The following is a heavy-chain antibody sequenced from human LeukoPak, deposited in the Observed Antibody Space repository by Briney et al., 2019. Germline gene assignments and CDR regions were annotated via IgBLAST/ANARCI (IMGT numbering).Heavy chain of an antibody. CDR2: ISYDGSNK. CDR3: ARDRSGTEHFDY. D-gene: IGHD6-13*01. Sequence: GGSLRLSCAASGSTFSSYAMHWVRQAPGKGLEWVAVISYDGSNKYYADSVKGRFTISRDNSKNTLYLQMNSLRAEDTAVYYCARDRSGTEHFDYWGQGTLVTVSS. J-gene: IGHJ4*02. V-gene: IGHV3-30*04. CDR1: GSTFSSYA.